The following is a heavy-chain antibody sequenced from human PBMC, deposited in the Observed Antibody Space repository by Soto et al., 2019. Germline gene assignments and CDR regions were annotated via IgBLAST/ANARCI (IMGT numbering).Heavy chain of an antibody. V-gene: IGHV4-34*01. Sequence: SETLSLTCAVYGGSFSGYYWSWIRQPPGKGLEWIGEINHSGSTNYSPSLKSRVTISVDTSKNQFSLKLSSVTAADTAVYYCATSYYYYYGMDVWGQGTTVTVS. CDR1: GGSFSGYY. J-gene: IGHJ6*02. CDR2: INHSGST. CDR3: ATSYYYYYGMDV.